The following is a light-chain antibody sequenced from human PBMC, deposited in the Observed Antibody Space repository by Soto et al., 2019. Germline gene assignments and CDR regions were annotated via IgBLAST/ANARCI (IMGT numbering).Light chain of an antibody. CDR1: QSVSSSY. CDR3: QQYSSSPFT. Sequence: EIVLTQSPGTLSLSPGERATLSCRASQSVSSSYLAWYHQKPGQAPRLLIYGASSRATGIPDRFSGSGSGTDFTLTVSRLEPEDFAVYYCQQYSSSPFTFGGGTTVEIK. V-gene: IGKV3-20*01. J-gene: IGKJ4*01. CDR2: GAS.